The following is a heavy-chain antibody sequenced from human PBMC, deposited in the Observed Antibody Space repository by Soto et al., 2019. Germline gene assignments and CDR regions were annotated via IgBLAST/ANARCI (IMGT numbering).Heavy chain of an antibody. V-gene: IGHV4-30-4*02. CDR1: SGSIDNVYW. D-gene: IGHD6-6*01. CDR2: IYYSGST. Sequence: PSDTLSLTCAVSSGSIDNVYWWSWIRQPPGKGLEWIGYIYYSGSTHYNPSLKSRVTISVDTSKNQFSLKLSSVTAADTAVYYCARERPDGARLDPWGQGTLVTVSS. J-gene: IGHJ5*02. CDR3: ARERPDGARLDP.